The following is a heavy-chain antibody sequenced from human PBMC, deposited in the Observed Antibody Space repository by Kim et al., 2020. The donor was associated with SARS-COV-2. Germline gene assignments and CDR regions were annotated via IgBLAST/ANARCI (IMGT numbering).Heavy chain of an antibody. J-gene: IGHJ4*02. CDR3: ARGYGGIAAPRYDY. V-gene: IGHV1-46*01. Sequence: AQKFQGRGAMTRDTSTSTVYMELSSLRSEDTAVYYCARGYGGIAAPRYDYWGKGTLVTVSS. D-gene: IGHD6-13*01.